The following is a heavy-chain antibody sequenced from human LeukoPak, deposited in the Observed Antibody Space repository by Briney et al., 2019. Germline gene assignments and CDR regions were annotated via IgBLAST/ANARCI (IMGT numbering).Heavy chain of an antibody. CDR3: ARLYYFDS. Sequence: PGGSLRLSCVASGFTFNNYWMSWVRQAPGKGLEWVANIRVDGSDKFYMDFVKGRFTISRDNAKNSLFLQMNSLRAEDTAMYFCARLYYFDSWGQGTLVTVSS. D-gene: IGHD2-2*02. J-gene: IGHJ4*02. CDR1: GFTFNNYW. V-gene: IGHV3-7*01. CDR2: IRVDGSDK.